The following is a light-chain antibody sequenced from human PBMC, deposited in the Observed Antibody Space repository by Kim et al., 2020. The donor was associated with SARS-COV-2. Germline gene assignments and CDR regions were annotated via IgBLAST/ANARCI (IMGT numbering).Light chain of an antibody. V-gene: IGKV1-27*01. CDR1: QGISNY. CDR3: QKYNSAPRIT. J-gene: IGKJ4*01. CDR2: AAS. Sequence: DIQMTQSPSSLSASVGDRVTITCRASQGISNYLAWYQQKPGKVPKLLIYAASTLQSGVPSRFSGSGSGTDFTLTISSLQPEDVATYFCQKYNSAPRITFGGGTKVDIK.